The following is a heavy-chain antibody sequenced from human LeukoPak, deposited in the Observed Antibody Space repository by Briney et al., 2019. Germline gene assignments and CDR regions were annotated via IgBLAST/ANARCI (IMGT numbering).Heavy chain of an antibody. CDR2: IYTSGST. V-gene: IGHV4-61*02. CDR1: GGSISSGSYY. J-gene: IGHJ6*03. CDR3: AGDADIVVVPAAMSDYYYYYYMDV. Sequence: SQTLSLTCTVSGGSISSGSYYWSWIRQPAGKGLEWIGRIYTSGSTNYNPSLKSRVTISVDTSKNQFSLKLSSVTAADTAVYYCAGDADIVVVPAAMSDYYYYYYMDVWAKGPRSPSP. D-gene: IGHD2-2*01.